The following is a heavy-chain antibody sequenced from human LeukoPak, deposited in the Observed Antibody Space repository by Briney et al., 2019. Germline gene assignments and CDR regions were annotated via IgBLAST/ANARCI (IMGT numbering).Heavy chain of an antibody. CDR2: ISGSGGST. V-gene: IGHV3-23*01. CDR3: AKDIVAGYDSSGYYGY. J-gene: IGHJ4*02. CDR1: GFTFSSYA. Sequence: GGSLRLSCAASGFTFSSYAMSWVRQAPGKGLEWVSAISGSGGSTYYADSVKGRFTISRDNSKNTLYLQMNSLRAEDTALYYCAKDIVAGYDSSGYYGYWGQGTLVTVSS. D-gene: IGHD3-22*01.